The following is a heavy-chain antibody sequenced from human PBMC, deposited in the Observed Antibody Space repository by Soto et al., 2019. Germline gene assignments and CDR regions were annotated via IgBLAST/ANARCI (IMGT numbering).Heavy chain of an antibody. Sequence: QVQLVQSGAEVKKPGASVKVSCKASGYTFTGYYMHWVRQAPGQGLEWMGWINPNSGGTNYAQKFQGWVTMTRDTSIRTAYMELSRLRSDDTAVYYCARGIAAAGDYYYYSYYMDVWGKGTTVTVSS. V-gene: IGHV1-2*04. CDR2: INPNSGGT. CDR1: GYTFTGYY. D-gene: IGHD6-13*01. J-gene: IGHJ6*03. CDR3: ARGIAAAGDYYYYSYYMDV.